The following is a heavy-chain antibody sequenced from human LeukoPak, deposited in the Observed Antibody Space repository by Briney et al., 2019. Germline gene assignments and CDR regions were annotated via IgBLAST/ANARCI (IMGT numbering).Heavy chain of an antibody. J-gene: IGHJ5*02. CDR1: GFSFSGSW. D-gene: IGHD5-12*01. CDR2: ISSNGGST. CDR3: ARDSRTSQWLRETRWFDP. Sequence: GGSLRLSCTASGFSFSGSWMSWVRQAPGKGLEYVSAISSNGGSTYYANSVKGRFTISRDNSKNTLYLQMGSLRAEDMAVYYCARDSRTSQWLRETRWFDPWGQGTLVTVSS. V-gene: IGHV3-64*01.